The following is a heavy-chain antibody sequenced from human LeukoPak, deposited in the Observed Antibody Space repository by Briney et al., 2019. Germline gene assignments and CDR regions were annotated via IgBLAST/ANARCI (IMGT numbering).Heavy chain of an antibody. J-gene: IGHJ4*02. D-gene: IGHD2-15*01. Sequence: PGGSLRLSCAASGFTFSDYYMNWIRQTPERGLEWVSSISSSSSTIHYADSVKGRFTISRDNAKNSLFLQMNSLTAEDTAIYYRARRNIAATYYFDYWGQGTLVTVSS. CDR2: ISSSSSTI. V-gene: IGHV3-11*01. CDR1: GFTFSDYY. CDR3: ARRNIAATYYFDY.